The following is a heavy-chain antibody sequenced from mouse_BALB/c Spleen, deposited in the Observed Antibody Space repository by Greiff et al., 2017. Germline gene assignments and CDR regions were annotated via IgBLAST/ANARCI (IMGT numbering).Heavy chain of an antibody. D-gene: IGHD2-1*01. CDR1: GYTFTSYW. V-gene: IGHV1-69*02. CDR3: TRRGNYGEYYFDY. CDR2: IYPSDSYT. Sequence: QVQLQQPGAELVRPGASVKLSCKASGYTFTSYWINWVKQRPGQGLEWIGNIYPSDSYTNYNQKFKDKATLTVDKSSSTAYMQLSSPTSEDSAVYYCTRRGNYGEYYFDYWGQGTTLTVSS. J-gene: IGHJ2*01.